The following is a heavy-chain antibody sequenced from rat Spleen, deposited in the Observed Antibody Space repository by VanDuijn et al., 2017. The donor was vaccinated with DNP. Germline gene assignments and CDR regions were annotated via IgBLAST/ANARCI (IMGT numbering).Heavy chain of an antibody. Sequence: EVKLVESGGGLVQPGRSLKLSCVVSGLNFNDYWMGWVRQAPGKGLEWIGEINEDGSITNYIPFLRDKISFSRDNAQNTLYLKIGELGSEDTGIYYCVTRGDPYDNWFAYWGRGTLVTVSS. D-gene: IGHD4-2*01. CDR3: VTRGDPYDNWFAY. J-gene: IGHJ3*01. CDR2: INEDGSIT. V-gene: IGHV4-2*01. CDR1: GLNFNDYW.